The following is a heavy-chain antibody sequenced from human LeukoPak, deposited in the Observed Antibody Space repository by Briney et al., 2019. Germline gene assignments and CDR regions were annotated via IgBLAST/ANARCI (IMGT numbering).Heavy chain of an antibody. Sequence: GGSLRLSCAASGFTFSSYWMSWVRQAPGKGLEWVANIKQDGSEKYYVDSVKGRFTISRDNSKNTLYLQMNTVRAEDTAVYYCAKDHSTDWYDWSYWGQGTLVTVSS. D-gene: IGHD6-19*01. CDR2: IKQDGSEK. CDR1: GFTFSSYW. J-gene: IGHJ4*02. CDR3: AKDHSTDWYDWSY. V-gene: IGHV3-7*03.